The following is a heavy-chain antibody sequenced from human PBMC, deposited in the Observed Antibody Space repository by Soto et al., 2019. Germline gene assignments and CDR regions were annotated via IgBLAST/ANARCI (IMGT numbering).Heavy chain of an antibody. CDR2: IIPILGMS. J-gene: IGHJ4*02. CDR3: ARSYGSGSRPFAY. V-gene: IGHV1-69*02. Sequence: QVHLLQSGAEMKKPGSSVKVSCTAFGGTFTSYTFNWVRQAPGQRLEWMGRIIPILGMSSSAHNFQGRLTMIADRSTNTSYMVLSSLTSADTAIYYCARSYGSGSRPFAYWGQGTLVTVSS. D-gene: IGHD3-10*01. CDR1: GGTFTSYT.